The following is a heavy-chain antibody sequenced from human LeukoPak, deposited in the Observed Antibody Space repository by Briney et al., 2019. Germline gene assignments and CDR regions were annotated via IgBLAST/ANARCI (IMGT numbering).Heavy chain of an antibody. V-gene: IGHV4-59*12. CDR1: GGSISSYY. D-gene: IGHD4-23*01. CDR3: ARERSSSGGHNWFDP. Sequence: RSSETLSLTCTVSGGSISSYYWSWIRQPPGKGLEWIGSVYYTGVTSTNPFFRSRMSISVDTSKNQFSLNLTSVTAADAAVYYCARERSSSGGHNWFDPWGQGTLVTVSS. J-gene: IGHJ5*02. CDR2: VYYTGVT.